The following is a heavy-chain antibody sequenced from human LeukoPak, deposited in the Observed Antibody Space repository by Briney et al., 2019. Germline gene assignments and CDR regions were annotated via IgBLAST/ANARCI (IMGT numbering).Heavy chain of an antibody. Sequence: KPSQTLSLTCTVSGGFISSSSYYWGWIRQPPGKGLEWIASIYYSGSTDYNPSLKSRVTISVDTSKNQFSLTLSSVTAADTAVYYCARQLVRVVISDFDHWGQGTLVTVSS. CDR2: IYYSGST. V-gene: IGHV4-39*01. CDR1: GGFISSSSYY. J-gene: IGHJ4*02. CDR3: ARQLVRVVISDFDH. D-gene: IGHD3-10*01.